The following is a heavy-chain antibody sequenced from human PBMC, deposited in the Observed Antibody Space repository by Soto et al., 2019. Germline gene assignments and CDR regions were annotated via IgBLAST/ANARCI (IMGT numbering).Heavy chain of an antibody. V-gene: IGHV3-48*02. CDR3: ARAAGYYATSGYDGAYCHYGMDV. CDR1: GFTFSEHN. D-gene: IGHD3-22*01. Sequence: RRSLRLSCEAPGFTFSEHNLNWVRQAPWEVPERLSYISTSSSTIYYADSVKGRFTISRDNAKNSLFLQMNSLRDEDTAVYYCARAAGYYATSGYDGAYCHYGMDVWGLGTTVPVSS. J-gene: IGHJ6*02. CDR2: ISTSSSTI.